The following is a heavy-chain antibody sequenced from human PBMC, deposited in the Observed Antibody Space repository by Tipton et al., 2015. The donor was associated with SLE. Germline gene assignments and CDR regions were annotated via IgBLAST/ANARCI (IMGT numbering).Heavy chain of an antibody. CDR3: ARDAPRRYSSSRGYFDY. CDR1: GYTFTGYY. D-gene: IGHD6-13*01. CDR2: INPNSGGT. J-gene: IGHJ4*02. Sequence: QLVQSGAEVKKPGASVKVSCKASGYTFTGYYMHWVRQAPGQGLEWMGWINPNSGGTNYAQKLQGRVTMTRDTSTSTVFMELSSLRSDDTAVYYCARDAPRRYSSSRGYFDYWGQGTLVTVSS. V-gene: IGHV1-2*02.